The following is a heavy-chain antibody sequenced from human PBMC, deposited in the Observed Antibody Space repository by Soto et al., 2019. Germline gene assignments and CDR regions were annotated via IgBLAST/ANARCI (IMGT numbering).Heavy chain of an antibody. V-gene: IGHV3-7*05. CDR3: ARGAESSSMYGLNFDY. CDR2: IKYDGSET. D-gene: IGHD2-2*01. J-gene: IGHJ4*02. CDR1: GFTFSSYW. Sequence: EVQLEESGGGLVQPGGSLRLSCEASGFTFSSYWMNWVRQAPGKGLEWVASIKYDGSETCYVDSVKGRCTIFRDDTKKSLHLQMNSLRAEDTAVYYCARGAESSSMYGLNFDYWGQGALVTVSS.